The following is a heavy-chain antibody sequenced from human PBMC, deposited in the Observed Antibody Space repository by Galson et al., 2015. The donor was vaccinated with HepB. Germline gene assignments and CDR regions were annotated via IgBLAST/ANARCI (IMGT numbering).Heavy chain of an antibody. CDR2: IYSGASE. V-gene: IGHV3-53*01. CDR3: AREASGGDYD. D-gene: IGHD4-17*01. Sequence: SLRLSCAASRFTVNSNYMNWVRQAPGKGLEWVSNIYSGASEFYADPVKGRFTISTDNSKNTLYLQMNSLRPEDTAVYYCAREASGGDYDWGQGTLVTVSS. CDR1: RFTVNSNY. J-gene: IGHJ4*02.